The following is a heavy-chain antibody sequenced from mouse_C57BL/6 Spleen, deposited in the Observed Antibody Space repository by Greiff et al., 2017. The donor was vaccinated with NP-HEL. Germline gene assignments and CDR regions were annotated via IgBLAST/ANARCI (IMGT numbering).Heavy chain of an antibody. CDR3: ARGGTGPYYAMDY. V-gene: IGHV1-26*01. D-gene: IGHD4-1*01. CDR2: INPNNGGT. J-gene: IGHJ4*01. Sequence: EVQLQQSGPELVKPGASVKISCKASGYTFTDYYMNWVKQSHGKSLEWIGDINPNNGGTSYNQKFKGKAILTVDKSSSTAYMELRSLTSEDSAVYYCARGGTGPYYAMDYWGQGTSVTVSS. CDR1: GYTFTDYY.